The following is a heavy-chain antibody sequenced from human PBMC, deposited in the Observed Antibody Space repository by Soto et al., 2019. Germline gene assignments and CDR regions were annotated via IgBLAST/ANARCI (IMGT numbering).Heavy chain of an antibody. J-gene: IGHJ4*02. Sequence: QVQLVQSGAEVKKPGSSVKVSCKASGGTFSSYAISWVRQAPGQGLEWMGGIIPIFGTANYAKKFQGRVTITADESPSTAYMELSSLRSEDTAVYYCARSNQQLVPSFKSPFDYWGQGTLVTVSS. CDR1: GGTFSSYA. V-gene: IGHV1-69*01. CDR2: IIPIFGTA. CDR3: ARSNQQLVPSFKSPFDY. D-gene: IGHD6-13*01.